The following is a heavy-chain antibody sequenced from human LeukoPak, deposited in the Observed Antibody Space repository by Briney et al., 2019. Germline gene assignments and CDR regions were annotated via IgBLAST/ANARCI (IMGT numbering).Heavy chain of an antibody. CDR1: GFTFSSYS. CDR3: ARDVGEYCSGGSCYGMDV. Sequence: PGGSLRLSCAASGFTFSSYSMNWVRQAPGKGLQWVSSISSSSTYIYYADSVKGRFTISRDNAKNSLYLQMNNLRAEDTAVYYCARDVGEYCSGGSCYGMDVWGQGTTVTVSS. D-gene: IGHD2-15*01. V-gene: IGHV3-21*01. J-gene: IGHJ6*02. CDR2: ISSSSTYI.